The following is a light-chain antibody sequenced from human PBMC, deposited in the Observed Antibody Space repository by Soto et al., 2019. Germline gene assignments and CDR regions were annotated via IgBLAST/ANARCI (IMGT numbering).Light chain of an antibody. V-gene: IGKV1-13*02. CDR1: QDITSA. Sequence: AIQLTQSPSSLSASVGDRVTITCRASQDITSALAWYQQKPGKAPNLLIYAASSLKSGVPSRFSGSGSGTDFTLTSSSLQPEDFATDYCQQFNSYVITFGQGTRLETK. CDR3: QQFNSYVIT. J-gene: IGKJ5*01. CDR2: AAS.